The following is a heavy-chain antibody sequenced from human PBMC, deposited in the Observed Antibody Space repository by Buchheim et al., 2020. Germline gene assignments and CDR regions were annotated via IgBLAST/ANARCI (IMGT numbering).Heavy chain of an antibody. CDR2: IYYSGST. D-gene: IGHD4-17*01. J-gene: IGHJ6*02. CDR3: VRDHTVNIYSYNGLDV. V-gene: IGHV4-30-4*01. Sequence: QVQLQESGPGLLKPSQTLSLTCTVSGGSISSANYYWSWIRQPPGKGLEWIGYIYYSGSTNYNPSLKSRVTIPVDTSKNQFSLQLSSVTAADTAVYYCVRDHTVNIYSYNGLDVWGQGTT. CDR1: GGSISSANYY.